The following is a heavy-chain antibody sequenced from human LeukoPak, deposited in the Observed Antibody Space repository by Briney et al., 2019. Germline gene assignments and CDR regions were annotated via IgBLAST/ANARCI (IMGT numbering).Heavy chain of an antibody. D-gene: IGHD3-10*01. CDR3: ARVLLWFGEGSFDI. V-gene: IGHV3-74*01. CDR1: GFIFSSYW. J-gene: IGHJ3*02. CDR2: VNSDGSST. Sequence: GGSLRLSCAASGFIFSSYWMHWVRQAPGKGLVWVSRVNSDGSSTSYADSVKGRFTISRDNAKNTLYLQMNSLRAEDTAVYYWARVLLWFGEGSFDIWGQGTMVTVSS.